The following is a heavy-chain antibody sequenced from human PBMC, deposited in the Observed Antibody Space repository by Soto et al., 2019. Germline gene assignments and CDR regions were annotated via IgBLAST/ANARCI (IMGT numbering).Heavy chain of an antibody. CDR3: ARDVVVTAYDAFDI. Sequence: SETLSITCTVSGCSISSYYWSWIRQPAGKGLEWIGRIYTSGSTNYNPSLKSRVTMSVDTSKNQFSLKVSSVTAADTAVYYCARDVVVTAYDAFDIWGQGTMVTVSS. V-gene: IGHV4-4*07. CDR2: IYTSGST. D-gene: IGHD2-21*02. CDR1: GCSISSYY. J-gene: IGHJ3*02.